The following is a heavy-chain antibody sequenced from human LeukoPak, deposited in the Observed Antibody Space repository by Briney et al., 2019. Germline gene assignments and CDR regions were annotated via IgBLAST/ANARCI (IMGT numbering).Heavy chain of an antibody. Sequence: ASVKVSCKASGYTFTGYYMHWVRQAPGQGLEWMGRINPNSGGTNYAQKLQGRVTMTTDTSTSTAYMELRSLRSDDTAVYYCAREGSQLWFSGYTYNWFDPWGQGTLVTVSS. D-gene: IGHD5-18*01. V-gene: IGHV1-2*06. J-gene: IGHJ5*02. CDR2: INPNSGGT. CDR3: AREGSQLWFSGYTYNWFDP. CDR1: GYTFTGYY.